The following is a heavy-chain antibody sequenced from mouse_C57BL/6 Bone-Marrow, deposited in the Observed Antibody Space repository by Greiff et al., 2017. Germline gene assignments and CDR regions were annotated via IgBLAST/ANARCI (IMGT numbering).Heavy chain of an antibody. CDR3: ARHSTTVVATKSFAY. CDR1: GFTFSSYG. Sequence: EVKLEESGGDLVKPGGSLKLSCAASGFTFSSYGMSWVRQTPDKRLEWVATISSGGSYTYYPDSVKGRFTISRDNAKNTLYLQMSSLKSEDTAMYYCARHSTTVVATKSFAYWGQGTLVTVSA. J-gene: IGHJ3*01. V-gene: IGHV5-6*01. CDR2: ISSGGSYT. D-gene: IGHD1-1*01.